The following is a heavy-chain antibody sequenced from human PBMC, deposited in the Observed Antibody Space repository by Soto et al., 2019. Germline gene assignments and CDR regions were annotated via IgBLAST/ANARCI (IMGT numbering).Heavy chain of an antibody. V-gene: IGHV3-64D*06. CDR1: GFPFNLFA. Sequence: QTGGSLRLSCSASGFPFNLFAMHWVRQAPGKGLEYASSISSTGDNTHYADSVKGRFTISRDNSRDTLYLQVNSLRPDDTAVYFCVKERSESNWNYRSALDAFHVWGQGTKVTVSS. CDR2: ISSTGDNT. D-gene: IGHD1-7*01. CDR3: VKERSESNWNYRSALDAFHV. J-gene: IGHJ3*01.